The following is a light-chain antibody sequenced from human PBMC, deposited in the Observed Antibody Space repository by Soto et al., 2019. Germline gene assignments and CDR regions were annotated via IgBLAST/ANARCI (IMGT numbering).Light chain of an antibody. V-gene: IGKV1-5*03. CDR3: QQFNTSPWT. CDR1: QTISSW. CDR2: KAS. J-gene: IGKJ1*01. Sequence: DIQMTQSPSTLSGSVGDRVTLTCRASQTISSWLAWYQQKPGKAPKLLIYKASTLKSGVPSRFSGSGSGTEFTLTISSLQPDDFATYYCQQFNTSPWTFGQGTKVDI.